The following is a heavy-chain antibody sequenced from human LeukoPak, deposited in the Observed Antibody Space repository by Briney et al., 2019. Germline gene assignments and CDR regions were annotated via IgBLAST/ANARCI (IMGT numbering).Heavy chain of an antibody. D-gene: IGHD1-26*01. CDR2: LSSSGRAV. J-gene: IGHJ6*03. V-gene: IGHV3-48*04. CDR1: GFTLSTYS. Sequence: GGSLRLSCEASGFTLSTYSLNWVRLAPGKGLEWVSYLSSSGRAVNYADSVRGRFTISRDNARNSLYLQMNSLRAEDTAVYYCARREHTSSYGPSRWYFYMDVWGTGTTVTVSS. CDR3: ARREHTSSYGPSRWYFYMDV.